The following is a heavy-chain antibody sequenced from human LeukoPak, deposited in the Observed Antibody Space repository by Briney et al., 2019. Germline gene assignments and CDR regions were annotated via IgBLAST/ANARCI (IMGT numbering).Heavy chain of an antibody. D-gene: IGHD3-16*01. V-gene: IGHV3-33*01. CDR1: GFTFSSYG. J-gene: IGHJ4*02. CDR3: ARDLGYDYVLGSYDY. CDR2: IWYDGSNK. Sequence: PGGSLRLSCAASGFTFSSYGMHWVRQAPGKGLEWVAVIWYDGSNKYYADSVKGRFTISRDNSKNTLYLQMNSLRAEDTAVYYCARDLGYDYVLGSYDYWGQGTLVTVSS.